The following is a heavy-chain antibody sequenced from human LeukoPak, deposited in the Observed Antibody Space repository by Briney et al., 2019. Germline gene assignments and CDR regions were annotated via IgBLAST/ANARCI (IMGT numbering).Heavy chain of an antibody. J-gene: IGHJ6*03. CDR3: ARAAPRAAARYYYYMDV. D-gene: IGHD6-13*01. V-gene: IGHV4-38-2*01. CDR1: GYSISSGYY. Sequence: SETLSLTCAVSGYSISSGYYWGWIRPPPGKGLEWIGSIYHSGSTYYNPSLKSRVTISVDTSKNQFSLKLSSVTAADTAVYYCARAAPRAAARYYYYMDVWGKGTTVTVSS. CDR2: IYHSGST.